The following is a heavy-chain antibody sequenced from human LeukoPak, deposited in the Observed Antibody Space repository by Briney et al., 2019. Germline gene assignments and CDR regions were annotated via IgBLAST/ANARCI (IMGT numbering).Heavy chain of an antibody. Sequence: GESLKISCKGSGYSFTSYWIGWVRQMPGKGLEWMGIIYPGDSDTRYSPSFQGQVTISADKSTSTAYLQWSSLKASDTAMYYCARSPVLRYFDWLSPFDYWGQGTLVTVSS. V-gene: IGHV5-51*01. D-gene: IGHD3-9*01. J-gene: IGHJ4*02. CDR1: GYSFTSYW. CDR3: ARSPVLRYFDWLSPFDY. CDR2: IYPGDSDT.